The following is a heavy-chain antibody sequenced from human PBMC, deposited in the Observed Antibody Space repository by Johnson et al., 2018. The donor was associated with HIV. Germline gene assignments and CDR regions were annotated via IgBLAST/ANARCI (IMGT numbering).Heavy chain of an antibody. J-gene: IGHJ3*02. D-gene: IGHD3-10*01. CDR2: ISWNSGSR. Sequence: VQLVESGGGLVQPGGSLRLSCAASGFTFSHAWMSWVRQAPGKGLEWVSGISWNSGSRVYADSVKGRFTISRDNAKNSLYLQMNSLRAEDTAVYYCARGHMVRGVTHAFDMGPRDNGHRLF. V-gene: IGHV3-48*04. CDR1: GFTFSHAW. CDR3: ARGHMVRGVTHAFD.